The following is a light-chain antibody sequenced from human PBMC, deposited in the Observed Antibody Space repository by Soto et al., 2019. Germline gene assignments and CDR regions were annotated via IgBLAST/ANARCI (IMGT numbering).Light chain of an antibody. V-gene: IGKV1-8*01. CDR2: AAS. CDR1: QAINNC. J-gene: IGKJ1*01. Sequence: AIGMTQSPSSLSASTGDRVTITWRASQAINNCLVWFQQKKGKAPKVLIYAASTLQTGVPSRFSGSGSGTDLTITINRLKSEDFATYYCQQYYDYPRTFGQGTKVDIK. CDR3: QQYYDYPRT.